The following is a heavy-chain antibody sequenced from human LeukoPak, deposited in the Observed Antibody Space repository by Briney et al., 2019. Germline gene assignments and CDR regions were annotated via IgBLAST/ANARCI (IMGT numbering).Heavy chain of an antibody. V-gene: IGHV1-18*01. D-gene: IGHD3-22*01. CDR3: ARGAGVVITQRRNWFDP. J-gene: IGHJ5*02. Sequence: ASVKVSCKASGYTFTSYGISWVRQAPGQGLERMGWISAYNGNTNYAQKLQGRVTMTTDTSTSTAYMELRSLRSDDTAVYYCARGAGVVITQRRNWFDPWGQGTLVTVSS. CDR2: ISAYNGNT. CDR1: GYTFTSYG.